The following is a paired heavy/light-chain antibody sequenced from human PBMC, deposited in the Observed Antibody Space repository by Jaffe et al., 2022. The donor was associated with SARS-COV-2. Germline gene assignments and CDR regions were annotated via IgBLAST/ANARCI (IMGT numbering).Light chain of an antibody. CDR1: SSDIGGYNY. CDR3: SSYASNTNVV. Sequence: QSALTQPASVSGSPGQSITISCTGTSSDIGGYNYVSWYQHHPGKAPKLMIYDVNSRPSGVSNRFSGSKSGNTASLTISGLQAEDEADYYCSSYASNTNVVFGGGTKLTVL. CDR2: DVN. V-gene: IGLV2-14*03. J-gene: IGLJ2*01.
Heavy chain of an antibody. Sequence: QITLKESGPTLVKPTQTLTLTCTFSGFSLTTFGVGVGWIRQPPGKALEWLAVIYWDDNTRYSPSLKTRVTITKDTSRNQVVLIMTNMDPVDTATYYCARSYTARSTLGNWFDPWGQGTLVIVSS. D-gene: IGHD1-1*01. J-gene: IGHJ5*02. CDR3: ARSYTARSTLGNWFDP. V-gene: IGHV2-5*02. CDR2: IYWDDNT. CDR1: GFSLTTFGVG.